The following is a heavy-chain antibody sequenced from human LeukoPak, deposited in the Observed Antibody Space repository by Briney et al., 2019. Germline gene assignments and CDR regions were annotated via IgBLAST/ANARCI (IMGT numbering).Heavy chain of an antibody. D-gene: IGHD2-2*01. Sequence: PSETLSLTCADYGGSFSGYYWSWIRQPPGKGLEWIGEINHSGSTNYNPSLKSRVTISVDRSKNQFSLKLSSVTAADTAVYYCARTSPGSFINEFDYWGQGTLVTVSS. CDR2: INHSGST. J-gene: IGHJ4*02. CDR1: GGSFSGYY. V-gene: IGHV4-34*01. CDR3: ARTSPGSFINEFDY.